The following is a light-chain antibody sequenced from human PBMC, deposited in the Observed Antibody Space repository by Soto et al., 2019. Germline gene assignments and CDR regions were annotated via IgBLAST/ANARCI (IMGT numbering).Light chain of an antibody. Sequence: DIQMTQSPSSLSASVGDRVTITCRASQSISSYLNWYQQKPGKAPKLLIYAASSLQSGVPSRFSGSGSGTDFTLSISRLKNEDFAHYYCQQSYSTTWTFGQGTKVEIK. V-gene: IGKV1-39*01. CDR3: QQSYSTTWT. J-gene: IGKJ1*01. CDR2: AAS. CDR1: QSISSY.